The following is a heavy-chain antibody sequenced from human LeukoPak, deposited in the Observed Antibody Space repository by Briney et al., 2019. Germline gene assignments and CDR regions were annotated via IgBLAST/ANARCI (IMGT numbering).Heavy chain of an antibody. Sequence: GGSLRLSCAASGFTFSSYAMSWVRQAPGKGLEWVSAISGTGGSTYYADSVKGRFTISRDNSKNTLYLQMNSLRAEDTAVYYCAKVRLYDTSAYLFDYWGQGTLVTVSS. CDR3: AKVRLYDTSAYLFDY. CDR2: ISGTGGST. CDR1: GFTFSSYA. J-gene: IGHJ4*02. V-gene: IGHV3-23*01. D-gene: IGHD3-22*01.